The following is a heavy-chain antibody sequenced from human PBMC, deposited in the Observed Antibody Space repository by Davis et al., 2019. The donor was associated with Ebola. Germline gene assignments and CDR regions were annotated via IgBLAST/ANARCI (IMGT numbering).Heavy chain of an antibody. Sequence: GESLKISCAASGFTFSSYAMSWVRQAPGKGLEWVGRIKSKTDGGTTDYAAPVKGRFTISRDDSKNTLYLQMNSLKTEDTAVYYCTTDFSFGYYDFWSGSRTGSPFDPWGQGTLVTVSS. D-gene: IGHD3-3*01. CDR2: IKSKTDGGTT. CDR1: GFTFSSYA. J-gene: IGHJ5*02. CDR3: TTDFSFGYYDFWSGSRTGSPFDP. V-gene: IGHV3-15*01.